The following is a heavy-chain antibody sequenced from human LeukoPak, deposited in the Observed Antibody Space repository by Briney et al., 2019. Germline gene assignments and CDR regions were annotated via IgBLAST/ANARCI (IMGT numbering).Heavy chain of an antibody. J-gene: IGHJ4*02. Sequence: SETLSLTCAVSGGSISSGGYSWSWIRQPPGKGLEWIGYIYHSGSTYYNPSLKSRVTISVDTSKNQFSLKLSSVTAADTAVYYCARLGGSSWYTRDYWGQGTLVTVSS. D-gene: IGHD6-13*01. CDR3: ARLGGSSWYTRDY. V-gene: IGHV4-30-2*03. CDR1: GGSISSGGYS. CDR2: IYHSGST.